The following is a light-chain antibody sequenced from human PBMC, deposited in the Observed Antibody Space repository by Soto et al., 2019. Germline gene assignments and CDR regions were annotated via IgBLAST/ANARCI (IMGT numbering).Light chain of an antibody. V-gene: IGLV2-23*02. CDR2: EVS. J-gene: IGLJ1*01. CDR1: SSDVGSYNL. Sequence: QSELTQPASVSGPPGQSITISCTGTSSDVGSYNLVSWYQQHPGKAPKLMIYEVSKRPSGVSNRFSGSKPGNTASLTISGLQAEDEADYYCCSYAGSSTPLIFGTGTKVTVL. CDR3: CSYAGSSTPLI.